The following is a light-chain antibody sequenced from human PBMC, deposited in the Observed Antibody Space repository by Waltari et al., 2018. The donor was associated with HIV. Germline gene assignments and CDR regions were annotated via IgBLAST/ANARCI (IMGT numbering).Light chain of an antibody. V-gene: IGLV3-21*02. J-gene: IGLJ1*01. CDR2: DDI. Sequence: SSVLTQTPSVSVAPGQTARITCGGDNIGNRRVHWYQQKPGQAPVLVVYDDIDRPSGIPERVSGSRSGNTASLTISGLQAEDEADYYCSSYTSSSTLGVFGTGTKVTVL. CDR3: SSYTSSSTLGV. CDR1: NIGNRR.